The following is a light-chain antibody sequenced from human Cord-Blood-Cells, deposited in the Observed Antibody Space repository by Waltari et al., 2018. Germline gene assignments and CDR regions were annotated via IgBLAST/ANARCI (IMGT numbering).Light chain of an antibody. J-gene: IGLJ2*01. CDR2: KDS. CDR3: QSADSSGTYVV. CDR1: ASPKPY. Sequence: SYELTQPPSVSVSPGQTARTTCSGDASPKPYAYCYQQKPGQAHVLVIYKDSDRPSGIPERFSGSSSGTTVTLTISGVQAEDEADYYCQSADSSGTYVVFGGGTKLTVL. V-gene: IGLV3-25*02.